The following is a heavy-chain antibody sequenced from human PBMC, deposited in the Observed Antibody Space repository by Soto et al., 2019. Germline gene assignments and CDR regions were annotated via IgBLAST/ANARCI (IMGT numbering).Heavy chain of an antibody. CDR1: GGSVSSGSYY. D-gene: IGHD6-13*01. Sequence: PSETLSLTCTVSGGSVSSGSYYWSWIRQPPGKGLEWIGYIYYSGSTNYNPSLKSRVTMSVDTSRNQFSLKVNSVTAADTAVYYCARQQLLPFYYALDVWGQGTTVTVSS. V-gene: IGHV4-61*01. CDR2: IYYSGST. CDR3: ARQQLLPFYYALDV. J-gene: IGHJ6*02.